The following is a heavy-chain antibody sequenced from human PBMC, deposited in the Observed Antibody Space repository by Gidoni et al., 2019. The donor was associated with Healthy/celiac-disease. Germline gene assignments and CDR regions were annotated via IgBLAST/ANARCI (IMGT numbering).Heavy chain of an antibody. Sequence: QIQLVQSGAEVKKPGASVKVSCKASGYTFTSYGISWVRQAPGQGLEWMGWISAYNGNTNYAQKRQGRVTMTTDTSTSTAYMELRSLRSDDTAVYYCARGGNMITFGGVIDPHLVDYWGQGTLVTVSS. D-gene: IGHD3-16*02. CDR2: ISAYNGNT. CDR3: ARGGNMITFGGVIDPHLVDY. V-gene: IGHV1-18*01. J-gene: IGHJ4*02. CDR1: GYTFTSYG.